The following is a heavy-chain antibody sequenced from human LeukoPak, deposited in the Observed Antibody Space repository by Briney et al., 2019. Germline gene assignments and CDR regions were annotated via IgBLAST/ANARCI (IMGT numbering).Heavy chain of an antibody. Sequence: PSETLSLTCAVYGGSFSGYYWSWIRQPPGKGLEWIGEINHSGSTNYNPSLKSRVTISVDTSKNQFSLKLSSVTAADTAVYYCARLSTVYCSSTSCHRGGYYYYMDVWGKGTTVTVSS. CDR2: INHSGST. J-gene: IGHJ6*03. CDR3: ARLSTVYCSSTSCHRGGYYYYMDV. D-gene: IGHD2-2*01. V-gene: IGHV4-34*01. CDR1: GGSFSGYY.